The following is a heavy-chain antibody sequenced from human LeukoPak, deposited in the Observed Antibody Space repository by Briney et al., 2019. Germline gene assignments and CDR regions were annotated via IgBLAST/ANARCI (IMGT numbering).Heavy chain of an antibody. Sequence: ASVKVSCKASGYTFTGYYIHWVRQAPGQGLEWMGWINPNSGGTNYAQKFQGRVTMTRDTSTSTAYMELSRLRSDDTAVYYCARDQRRYCSSTSCSVVYWGQGTLVTVSS. V-gene: IGHV1-2*02. D-gene: IGHD2-2*01. CDR2: INPNSGGT. J-gene: IGHJ4*02. CDR3: ARDQRRYCSSTSCSVVY. CDR1: GYTFTGYY.